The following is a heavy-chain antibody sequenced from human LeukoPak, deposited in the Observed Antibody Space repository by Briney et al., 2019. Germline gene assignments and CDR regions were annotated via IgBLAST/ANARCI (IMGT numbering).Heavy chain of an antibody. CDR1: GGTFSSYA. V-gene: IGHV1-69*06. J-gene: IGHJ4*02. CDR2: IIPIFGTA. D-gene: IGHD5-12*01. CDR3: ARVSDVVAQAFDY. Sequence: SVKVSCKASGGTFSSYAISWVRQAPGQGLEWMGGIIPIFGTANYAQKFQGRVTITADKSTSTAYMELSSLRSEDTAVYYCARVSDVVAQAFDYWGQGTLVTVSS.